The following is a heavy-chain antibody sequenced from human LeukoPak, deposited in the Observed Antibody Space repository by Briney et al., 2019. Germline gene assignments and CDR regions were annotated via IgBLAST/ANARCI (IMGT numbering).Heavy chain of an antibody. V-gene: IGHV1-69*05. Sequence: SVKVSCKASGGTFSSYAISWVRQAPGQGLEWMGGIIPIFGTANYAQKFQGRVTITTDESTSTAYMELSSLRSEDTAVYYCARDVDDILTGYGGFDYWGQGTLVTVSS. CDR2: IIPIFGTA. J-gene: IGHJ4*02. D-gene: IGHD3-9*01. CDR3: ARDVDDILTGYGGFDY. CDR1: GGTFSSYA.